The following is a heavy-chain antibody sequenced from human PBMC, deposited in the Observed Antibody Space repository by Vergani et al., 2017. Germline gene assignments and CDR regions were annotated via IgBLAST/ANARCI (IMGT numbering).Heavy chain of an antibody. J-gene: IGHJ4*02. V-gene: IGHV1-46*03. CDR2: INPSGGST. CDR1: GYTFTSYY. Sequence: QVQLVQSGAEVKKPGASVKVSCKASGYTFTSYYMHWVRQAPGQGLEWMGIINPSGGSTSYAQKFQGRVTMTRDTSTSTVYMELSGLRSEDTAVYYCARGSRYYDSSGGFDYWGQGTLVTVSS. CDR3: ARGSRYYDSSGGFDY. D-gene: IGHD3-22*01.